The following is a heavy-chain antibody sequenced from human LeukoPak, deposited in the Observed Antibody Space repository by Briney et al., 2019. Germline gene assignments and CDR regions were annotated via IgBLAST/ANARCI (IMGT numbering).Heavy chain of an antibody. CDR1: GGSISSYY. V-gene: IGHV4-4*07. Sequence: SETLSLTCTVCGGSISSYYWSWIRQPAGKGLEWIGRIYTSGSTNYNPSLKSRVTMSVDTSKNQFSLKLSSVTAADTAVYYCARSQLPSGYEGFNFDYWGQGTLVTVSS. CDR3: ARSQLPSGYEGFNFDY. J-gene: IGHJ4*02. D-gene: IGHD5-12*01. CDR2: IYTSGST.